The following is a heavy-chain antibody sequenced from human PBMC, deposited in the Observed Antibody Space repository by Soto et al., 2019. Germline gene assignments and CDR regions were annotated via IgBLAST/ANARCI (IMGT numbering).Heavy chain of an antibody. J-gene: IGHJ6*02. Sequence: ETLSLTCTVSGGSVSSGDYYWSWVRQAPGKGLEWVSAISGSGGSTYYADSVKGRFTISRDNSKNTLYLQMNSLRAEDTAVYYCAKDQNLAARHYYYGMDVWGQGTTVTVSS. D-gene: IGHD6-6*01. CDR1: GGSVSSGDYY. V-gene: IGHV3-23*01. CDR3: AKDQNLAARHYYYGMDV. CDR2: ISGSGGST.